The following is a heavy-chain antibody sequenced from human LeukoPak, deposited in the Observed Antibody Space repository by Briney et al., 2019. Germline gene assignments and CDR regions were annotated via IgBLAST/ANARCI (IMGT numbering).Heavy chain of an antibody. CDR1: GGSISSSSYY. CDR2: IYYSGST. CDR3: ARDGSGNSNYFDF. Sequence: SETLSLTCTVSGGSISSSSYYWGWIRQPPGKGLEWIGSIYYSGSTYYNPSLKSRVTISVDTSKNQFSLKLSSVTAADTAVYYCARDGSGNSNYFDFWGQGTLVTVSS. D-gene: IGHD3-10*01. J-gene: IGHJ4*02. V-gene: IGHV4-39*07.